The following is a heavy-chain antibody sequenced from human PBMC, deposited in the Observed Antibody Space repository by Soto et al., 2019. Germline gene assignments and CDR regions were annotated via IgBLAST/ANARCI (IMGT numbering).Heavy chain of an antibody. CDR2: IYYSGST. Sequence: SSETLSLTCTVSGGSISSGGYYWSWIRQHPGKGLEWIGYIYYSGSTYYNPSLKSRVTMSVDTSKNQFSLKLSSVTAADTAVYYCARAELVGATDYWGQGTLVTVSS. CDR3: ARAELVGATDY. D-gene: IGHD1-26*01. J-gene: IGHJ4*02. CDR1: GGSISSGGYY. V-gene: IGHV4-31*03.